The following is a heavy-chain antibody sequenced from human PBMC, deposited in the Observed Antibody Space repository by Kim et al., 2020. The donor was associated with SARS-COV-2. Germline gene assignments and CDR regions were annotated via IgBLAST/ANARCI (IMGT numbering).Heavy chain of an antibody. V-gene: IGHV1-69*13. CDR2: IIPIFGTA. Sequence: SVKVSCKASGGTFSSYAISWVRQAPGQGLEWMGGIIPIFGTANYAQKFQGRVTITADESTSTAYMELSSLRSEDTAVYYCARWTTPGYCSGGSCYRGGGDYYYGMDVWGQGTTVTVSS. D-gene: IGHD2-15*01. CDR1: GGTFSSYA. CDR3: ARWTTPGYCSGGSCYRGGGDYYYGMDV. J-gene: IGHJ6*02.